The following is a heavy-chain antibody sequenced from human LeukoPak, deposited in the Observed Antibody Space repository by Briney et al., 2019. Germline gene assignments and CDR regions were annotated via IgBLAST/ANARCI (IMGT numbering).Heavy chain of an antibody. Sequence: SETLSLTCTVSGVSISSYYWSWIRQPPGKGLEWIGYIYYSGSTNYNPSLKSRVTISVDTSKTQFSLKLSSVTAADTAVYYCARGLVVPAAMFDYWGQGTLVTVSS. CDR3: ARGLVVPAAMFDY. J-gene: IGHJ4*02. V-gene: IGHV4-59*01. CDR2: IYYSGST. D-gene: IGHD2-2*01. CDR1: GVSISSYY.